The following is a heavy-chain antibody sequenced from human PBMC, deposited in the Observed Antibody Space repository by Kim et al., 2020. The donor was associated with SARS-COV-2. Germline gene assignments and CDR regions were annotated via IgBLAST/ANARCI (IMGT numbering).Heavy chain of an antibody. D-gene: IGHD4-17*01. CDR3: AKDQGATVVTPGLCGY. V-gene: IGHV3-23*01. Sequence: GGSLRLSCAASGFTFSSYAMSWVRQAPGKGLEWVSAISGSGGSTYYADSVKGRFTISRDNSKNTLYLQMNSLRAEDTAVYYCAKDQGATVVTPGLCGYWGQGTLVTVSS. CDR1: GFTFSSYA. CDR2: ISGSGGST. J-gene: IGHJ4*02.